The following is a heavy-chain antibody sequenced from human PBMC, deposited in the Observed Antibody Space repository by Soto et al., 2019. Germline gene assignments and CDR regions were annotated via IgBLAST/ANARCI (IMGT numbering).Heavy chain of an antibody. D-gene: IGHD4-17*01. CDR2: ISAYNGNT. J-gene: IGHJ3*02. V-gene: IGHV1-18*01. Sequence: QVQLVQSGAEVKKPGASVKVSGKASGYTLTTYGISWGRQAPGQGLEWMGWISAYNGNTNYVQKLQGRVTMTTDTSTITAYVELRSLRSDDTAVYYCARVFLEDIGLEAFDIWGQGTMVTVSS. CDR3: ARVFLEDIGLEAFDI. CDR1: GYTLTTYG.